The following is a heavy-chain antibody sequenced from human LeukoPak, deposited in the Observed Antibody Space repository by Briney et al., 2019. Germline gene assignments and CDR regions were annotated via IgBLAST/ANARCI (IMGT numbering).Heavy chain of an antibody. CDR3: ARLNILTGYDPLYYHYYGMDV. D-gene: IGHD3-9*01. CDR1: GGSISSYY. J-gene: IGHJ6*02. CDR2: IYYSGST. Sequence: SETLSLTCTVSGGSISSYYWSWIRQPPGKGLEWIGYIYYSGSTNYNPSLKSRVTISVDTSKNQFSLKLSSVTAADTAVYYCARLNILTGYDPLYYHYYGMDVWGQGTTVTVSS. V-gene: IGHV4-59*08.